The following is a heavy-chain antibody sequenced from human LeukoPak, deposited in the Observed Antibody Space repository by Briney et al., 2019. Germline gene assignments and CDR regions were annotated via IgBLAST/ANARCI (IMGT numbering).Heavy chain of an antibody. V-gene: IGHV4-61*01. D-gene: IGHD5-18*01. CDR3: ARENDRYGRIDY. CDR1: GGFISSNSAY. Sequence: PSETLSLTCTVSGGFISSNSAYWSWIRQPPGKALEWIGYVSYSGSTDYNPSLKSRVIISIDTPKNQFSLRLSSVTAADTAVYYCARENDRYGRIDYWGQGTQVTVSS. CDR2: VSYSGST. J-gene: IGHJ4*02.